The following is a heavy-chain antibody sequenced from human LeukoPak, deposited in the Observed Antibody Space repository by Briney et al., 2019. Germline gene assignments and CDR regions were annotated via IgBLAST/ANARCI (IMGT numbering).Heavy chain of an antibody. Sequence: WGSLTLSCAVSGLTFSDYSMTWVRQAPGKGLFWVSGISAGGGSTYYADTVKGRFTISRDNSRNTLYLQMNSLRAEDTAVYYCAKDAAGPEYWGQGTLGTVSS. D-gene: IGHD6-13*01. V-gene: IGHV3-23*01. CDR2: ISAGGGST. CDR3: AKDAAGPEY. CDR1: GLTFSDYS. J-gene: IGHJ4*02.